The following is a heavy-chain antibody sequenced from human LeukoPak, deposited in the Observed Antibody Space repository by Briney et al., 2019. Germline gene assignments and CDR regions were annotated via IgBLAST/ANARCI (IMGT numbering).Heavy chain of an antibody. D-gene: IGHD3-10*01. CDR3: SKDAASGTYGTFDY. J-gene: IGHJ4*02. CDR1: GFTFSNYW. Sequence: GGSLRLSCAASGFTFSNYWMHWVRQAPGKGLVWVSRINSDGINTSYADSVKGRFTISRDNSENTLYLQMNSLRADDTAIYYCSKDAASGTYGTFDYWGQGTLVIVSS. V-gene: IGHV3-74*01. CDR2: INSDGINT.